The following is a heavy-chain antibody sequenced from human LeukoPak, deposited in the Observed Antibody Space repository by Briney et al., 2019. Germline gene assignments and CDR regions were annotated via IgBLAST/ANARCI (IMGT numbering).Heavy chain of an antibody. Sequence: KAGGSLRLSCAASGFTFSSYSMNWVRQAPGKGLEWVSSISSSSSYIYYADSVKGRFTISRDNAKNSLYLQMNSLRAEDTAVYYCAREVPLLVTRPFDYWGQGALVTVSS. V-gene: IGHV3-21*01. CDR1: GFTFSSYS. J-gene: IGHJ4*02. CDR3: AREVPLLVTRPFDY. D-gene: IGHD2-21*02. CDR2: ISSSSSYI.